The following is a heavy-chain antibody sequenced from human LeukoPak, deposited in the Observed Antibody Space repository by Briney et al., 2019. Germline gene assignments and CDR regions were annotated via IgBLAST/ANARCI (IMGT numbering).Heavy chain of an antibody. Sequence: TLSLTCTVSGGSISSGGYYWSWIRQHPGKGLEWIGYIYYSGSTYYNPSLKSRVTISVDTSKNQFSLKLSSVTAADTAVYYCARSQGGYSVSAFDIWGQGTMATVSS. J-gene: IGHJ3*02. CDR1: GGSISSGGYY. V-gene: IGHV4-31*03. D-gene: IGHD3-22*01. CDR2: IYYSGST. CDR3: ARSQGGYSVSAFDI.